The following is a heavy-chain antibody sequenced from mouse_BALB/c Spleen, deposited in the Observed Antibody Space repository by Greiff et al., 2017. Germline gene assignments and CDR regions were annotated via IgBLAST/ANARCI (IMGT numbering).Heavy chain of an antibody. D-gene: IGHD2-14*01. CDR3: ARRGRYDGFAY. V-gene: IGHV5-12-1*01. J-gene: IGHJ3*01. CDR1: GFAFSSYD. Sequence: EVMLVESGGGLVKPGGSLKLSCAASGFAFSSYDMSWVRQTPEKRLEWVAYISSGGGSTYYPDTVKGRFTISRDNAKNTLYLQMSSLKSEDTAMYYCARRGRYDGFAYWGQGTLVTVSA. CDR2: ISSGGGST.